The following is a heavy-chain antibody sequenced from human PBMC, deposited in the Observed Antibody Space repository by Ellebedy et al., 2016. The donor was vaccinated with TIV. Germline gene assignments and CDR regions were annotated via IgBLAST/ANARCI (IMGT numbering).Heavy chain of an antibody. V-gene: IGHV3-73*01. J-gene: IGHJ4*02. Sequence: PGGSLRLSCAASGFTFSASAKHWVRQASGKGLEWVGRIRNKANSYATGYAASVKGRFTISRDDSKNMAYLQMSSLKTEDTAVYYCIRLVATGTWWGQGTLVTVSS. CDR1: GFTFSASA. CDR3: IRLVATGTW. CDR2: IRNKANSYAT. D-gene: IGHD6-13*01.